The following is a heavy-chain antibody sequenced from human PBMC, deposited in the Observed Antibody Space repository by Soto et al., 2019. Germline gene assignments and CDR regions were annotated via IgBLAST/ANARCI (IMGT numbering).Heavy chain of an antibody. Sequence: ASVKVSCKASGYTFTGYYLHWVRQAPGQGLEWMGWINPKSGGTNYAQNFQGRVTMTRDTSINTAYMELSRLRSEDTAVYYCARTLSHRDLNCTDSRYYYNWFDLWGQGTMVTVSS. D-gene: IGHD3-22*01. J-gene: IGHJ5*01. CDR3: ARTLSHRDLNCTDSRYYYNWFDL. CDR2: INPKSGGT. CDR1: GYTFTGYY. V-gene: IGHV1-2*02.